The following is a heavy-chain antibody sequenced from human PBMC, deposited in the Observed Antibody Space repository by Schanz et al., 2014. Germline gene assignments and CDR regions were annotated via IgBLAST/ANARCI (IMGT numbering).Heavy chain of an antibody. J-gene: IGHJ6*02. Sequence: QVQLQESGPGLLKPSETLSLTCTVSGGSIRSYFWSWIRQPPGKGLEWIGFISYSGSTYYNPSLKSRVTISVDTSKNQFSLNLSSATAADTAVYYCARDSLRGATGGYGMDVWGQGTTVTVSS. CDR2: ISYSGST. V-gene: IGHV4-59*06. CDR1: GGSIRSYF. CDR3: ARDSLRGATGGYGMDV. D-gene: IGHD2-8*02.